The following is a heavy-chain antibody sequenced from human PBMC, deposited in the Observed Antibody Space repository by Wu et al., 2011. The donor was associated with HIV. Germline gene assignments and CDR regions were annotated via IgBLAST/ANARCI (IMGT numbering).Heavy chain of an antibody. CDR2: STLTVVA. Sequence: QVQLVQSGAEVKKPGASVKVLLQGFWTTPSSATICTGCDRPLDKGLSGWDGSTLTVVAQTMHRSFRVRVTLTRDTSISTAYMELSRLRSDDTAVYYCARGLGVYQLPLYYFDYWGQGTLVTVSS. V-gene: IGHV1-2*02. J-gene: IGHJ4*02. CDR1: TTPSSAT. CDR3: ARGLGVYQLPLYYFDY. D-gene: IGHD2-2*01.